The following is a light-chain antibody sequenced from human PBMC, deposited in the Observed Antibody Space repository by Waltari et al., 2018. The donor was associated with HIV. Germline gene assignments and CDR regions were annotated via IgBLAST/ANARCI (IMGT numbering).Light chain of an antibody. CDR3: QQYDVVPYT. V-gene: IGKV4-1*01. CDR2: WAS. Sequence: DIVMTQSPDSLTVSLGERATINCKSSQNILYRSNNMTFLSWYQLKPGQPPKLLIYWASTRESGVPDRFSGSQSGTDFNLTISSLQAEDVAVYYCQQYDVVPYTFGQGTKLQIK. J-gene: IGKJ2*01. CDR1: QNILYRSNNMTF.